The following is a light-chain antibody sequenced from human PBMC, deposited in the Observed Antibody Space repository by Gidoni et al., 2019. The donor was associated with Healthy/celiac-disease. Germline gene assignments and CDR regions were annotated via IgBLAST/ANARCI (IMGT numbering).Light chain of an antibody. CDR3: QQSYSTLLT. V-gene: IGKV1-39*01. J-gene: IGKJ1*01. Sequence: DIQMTQSPSSLSASVGDRVTITCRASQSISSYLNWYQQKPGKAPKLLIYAASSLQSGVPSRFSVSGSGTDFTLTISSLQPEDFATYYCQQSYSTLLTFXQXTKVEIK. CDR1: QSISSY. CDR2: AAS.